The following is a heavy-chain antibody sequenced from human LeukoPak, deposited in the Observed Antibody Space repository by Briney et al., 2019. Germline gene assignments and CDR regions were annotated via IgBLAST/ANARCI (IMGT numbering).Heavy chain of an antibody. V-gene: IGHV4-59*08. Sequence: PSETLSLTCTVSGGSISSYYWSWIRPPPGKGLEWIGYIYYSGSTNYNPSLKSRVTISVDTSKNQFSLKLSSVTAADTAVYYCARHRRAYDSSGYYLDCWGQGTLVTVSS. J-gene: IGHJ4*02. CDR2: IYYSGST. CDR3: ARHRRAYDSSGYYLDC. D-gene: IGHD3-22*01. CDR1: GGSISSYY.